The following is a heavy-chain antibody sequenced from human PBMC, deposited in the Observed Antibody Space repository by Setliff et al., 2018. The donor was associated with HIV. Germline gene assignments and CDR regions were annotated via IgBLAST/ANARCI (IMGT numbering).Heavy chain of an antibody. CDR3: AKVSLVLVAAPDNYFDY. Sequence: PGGSLRLSCVASGLPFYNYWMTWLRRAPGRGLEWVANIKQDGSDMHYIESVKGRFTIFRDNSKNTVYLQMNSLRAEDTAEYYCAKVSLVLVAAPDNYFDYWGQGTLVTVSS. V-gene: IGHV3-7*03. D-gene: IGHD2-15*01. CDR1: GLPFYNYW. CDR2: IKQDGSDM. J-gene: IGHJ4*02.